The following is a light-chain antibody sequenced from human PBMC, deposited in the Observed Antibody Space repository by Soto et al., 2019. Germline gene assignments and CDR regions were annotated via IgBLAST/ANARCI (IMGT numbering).Light chain of an antibody. J-gene: IGKJ1*01. CDR1: QSVRSSY. Sequence: EIVLTQSPGTLSLSPGERATLSCRASQSVRSSYLAWYQQKPGQAPRLLIYHASNRVTGIPDRFSGSGSGTDFTLTISRLETEDFAVYYWQQYGGSPATFGQGTKVEIK. CDR3: QQYGGSPAT. CDR2: HAS. V-gene: IGKV3-20*01.